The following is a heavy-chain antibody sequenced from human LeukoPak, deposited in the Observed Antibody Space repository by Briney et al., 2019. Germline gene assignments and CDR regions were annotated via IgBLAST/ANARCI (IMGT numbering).Heavy chain of an antibody. CDR3: AKGISADGYNFERGADY. D-gene: IGHD5-24*01. V-gene: IGHV3-53*01. CDR2: IYSGGST. J-gene: IGHJ4*02. CDR1: GFTVSTNY. Sequence: GGSLRLSCAASGFTVSTNYMSWVRQAPGKGLEWVSVIYSGGSTYYADSVKGQFTISRDNSKNTLFLQMNSLRVADTAMYYCAKGISADGYNFERGADYWGQGTLVTVSS.